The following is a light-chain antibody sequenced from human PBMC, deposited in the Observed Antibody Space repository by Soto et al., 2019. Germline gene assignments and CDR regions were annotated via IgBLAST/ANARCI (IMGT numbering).Light chain of an antibody. V-gene: IGKV1-13*02. CDR3: QQYNSYSLT. CDR2: DAS. Sequence: AIQLTHSPSSLSASVVDIVTITCRASQGISSYLAWYQQKPGKAPKLLIYDASSLESGVPSRFSGSGSGTEFTLTISSLQPDDFATYYCQQYNSYSLTFGQGTRLEIK. CDR1: QGISSY. J-gene: IGKJ5*01.